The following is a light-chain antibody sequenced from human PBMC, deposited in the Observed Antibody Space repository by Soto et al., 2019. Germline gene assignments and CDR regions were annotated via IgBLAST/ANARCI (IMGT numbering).Light chain of an antibody. CDR2: EVT. CDR3: SSYAGNNNLL. CDR1: SSDIGAFDY. Sequence: QSALTQPPSASGSPGQSVTISCTGTSSDIGAFDYVSWYQQHPGRAPKLMIYEVTKRPSGVPDRFSGSKSGKTASLTVSGLQAEDEADYYCSSYAGNNNLLFGGGTKLTVL. V-gene: IGLV2-8*01. J-gene: IGLJ2*01.